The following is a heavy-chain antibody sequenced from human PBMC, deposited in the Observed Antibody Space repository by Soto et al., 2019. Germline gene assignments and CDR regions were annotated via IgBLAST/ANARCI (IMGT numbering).Heavy chain of an antibody. CDR3: ARGKHCTDGICSFSEYSYYMDV. CDR1: GSSFSVSI. D-gene: IGHD2-8*01. V-gene: IGHV3-21*02. Sequence: EVQLVESGGDLVKPGESLRLSCAASGSSFSVSIMNWVRQAPGKGLEWVSSISTSSHYIYYADSVKGRFAIFRDNAKNSMYSQMDNLGAGDTAVYYCARGKHCTDGICSFSEYSYYMDVWGKGTTVTVSS. J-gene: IGHJ6*03. CDR2: ISTSSHYI.